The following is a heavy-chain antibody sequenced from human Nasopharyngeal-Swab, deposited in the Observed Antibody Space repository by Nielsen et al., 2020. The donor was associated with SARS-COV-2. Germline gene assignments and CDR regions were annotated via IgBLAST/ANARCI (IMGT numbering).Heavy chain of an antibody. J-gene: IGHJ4*02. Sequence: WIRQPPGKGLEWVSAISGSGGSTYYADSVKGRFTISRDNSKNTLYLQMNNLRAEDTAVYYRAKDAVAASTYPTLDYWGQGTLVTVSS. CDR3: AKDAVAASTYPTLDY. CDR2: ISGSGGST. V-gene: IGHV3-23*01. D-gene: IGHD2/OR15-2a*01.